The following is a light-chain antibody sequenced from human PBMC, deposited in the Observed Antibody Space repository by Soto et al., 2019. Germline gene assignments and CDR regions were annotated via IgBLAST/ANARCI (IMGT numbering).Light chain of an antibody. Sequence: DIQMTQSPSTLSASVGDRVTITCRASQSINSWLAWYQQKPGKAPRLLIYRASSLEGGVPSRFSGSGSGAEFTLTRRSLQPDDCATYSCQHYDSYSGTFGPGTKLDIK. V-gene: IGKV1-5*03. CDR3: QHYDSYSGT. CDR1: QSINSW. J-gene: IGKJ3*01. CDR2: RAS.